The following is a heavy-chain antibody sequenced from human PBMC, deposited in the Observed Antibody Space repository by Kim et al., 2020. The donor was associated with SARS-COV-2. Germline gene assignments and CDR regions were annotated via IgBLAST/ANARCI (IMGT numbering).Heavy chain of an antibody. CDR3: VIVVVPAAMHLARYGMDV. J-gene: IGHJ6*02. CDR2: IYYSGST. D-gene: IGHD2-2*01. V-gene: IGHV4-39*01. Sequence: SETLSLTCTVSGGSISSSSYYWGWIRQPPGKGLEWIGSIYYSGSTYYNPSLKSRVTISVDTSKNQFSLKLSSVTAADTAVYYCVIVVVPAAMHLARYGMDVWGQGTTVTVSS. CDR1: GGSISSSSYY.